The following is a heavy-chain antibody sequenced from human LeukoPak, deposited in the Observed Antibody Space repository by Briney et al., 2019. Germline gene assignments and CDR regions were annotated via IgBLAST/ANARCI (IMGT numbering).Heavy chain of an antibody. J-gene: IGHJ3*02. CDR3: AKGPPEWAMATSATGAFDI. Sequence: ETLSLTCAVSGGSISSSNWWSWVRQPPGKGLEWVSAISGSGGSTYYADSVKGRFTISRDNSKNTLYLQMNSLRAEDTAVYYCAKGPPEWAMATSATGAFDIWGQGTMVTVSS. V-gene: IGHV3-23*01. D-gene: IGHD5-24*01. CDR1: GGSISSSN. CDR2: ISGSGGST.